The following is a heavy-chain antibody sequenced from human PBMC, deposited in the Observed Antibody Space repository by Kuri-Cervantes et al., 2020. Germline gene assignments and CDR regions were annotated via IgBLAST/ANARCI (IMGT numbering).Heavy chain of an antibody. CDR2: IYYSGST. Sequence: SCTVSGGSISSGDYYWSWIRQPPGEGLEWIGNIYYSGSTYYSPSLKSRVAISVDTSKNQFSLKLSSVTAADTAVYYCARHESSSSFYMDVWGKGTTVTVSS. CDR3: ARHESSSSFYMDV. D-gene: IGHD6-6*01. CDR1: GGSISSGDYY. J-gene: IGHJ6*03. V-gene: IGHV4-30-4*08.